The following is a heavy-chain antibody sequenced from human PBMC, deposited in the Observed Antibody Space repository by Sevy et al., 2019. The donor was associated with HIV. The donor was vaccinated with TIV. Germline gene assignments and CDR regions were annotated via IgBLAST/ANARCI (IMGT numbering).Heavy chain of an antibody. J-gene: IGHJ6*02. V-gene: IGHV3-7*01. Sequence: GGSLRLSCVGSGIXISSHWMNWVRQSPGKGLEWVANINQDGSEIYYVDSVKGRFTISRENAKNSGYLQMHSLRVEDSGVYYCARAMGVWGQGTTVTVSS. CDR3: ARAMGV. CDR2: INQDGSEI. CDR1: GIXISSHW.